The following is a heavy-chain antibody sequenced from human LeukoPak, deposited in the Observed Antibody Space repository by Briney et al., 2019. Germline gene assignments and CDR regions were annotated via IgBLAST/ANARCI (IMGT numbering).Heavy chain of an antibody. CDR3: ANWGVYVVVTLPIAY. J-gene: IGHJ4*02. CDR1: GFTFSSYA. D-gene: IGHD2-21*02. CDR2: ISGSGDST. Sequence: PGGSLRLSCAASGFTFSSYAMSWVRQAPGKGLEWVSAISGSGDSTYYADSVKGRFTISRDNSKNTLYLQMNSLRAEDTAVYYCANWGVYVVVTLPIAYWGQGTLVTVSS. V-gene: IGHV3-23*01.